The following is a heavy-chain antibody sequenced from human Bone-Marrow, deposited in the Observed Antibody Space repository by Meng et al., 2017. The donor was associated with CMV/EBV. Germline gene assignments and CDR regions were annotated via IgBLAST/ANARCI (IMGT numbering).Heavy chain of an antibody. J-gene: IGHJ6*02. CDR1: GYTFTGYY. V-gene: IGHV1-2*02. D-gene: IGHD2-2*02. CDR3: ANLGYCSSTSRYRSMDV. CDR2: INPNSGGT. Sequence: ASVKVSCKASGYTFTGYYMHWVRQAPGQGLEWMGWINPNSGGTNYAQKFQGRVTMTRDTSISTAYMELSRLRSDDTAVYYCANLGYCSSTSRYRSMDVWGQRTTVTVSS.